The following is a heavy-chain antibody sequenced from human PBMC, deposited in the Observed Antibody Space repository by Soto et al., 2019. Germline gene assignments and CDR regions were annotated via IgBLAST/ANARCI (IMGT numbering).Heavy chain of an antibody. J-gene: IGHJ4*02. CDR3: VKLALTAMEFVYDY. CDR2: ISSNGGST. Sequence: EGPLRLSCSASGFTFSSYAMHWVRQAPGKGLEDVSAISSNGGSTYYADSVKGRFTISSDNSKNTLYLQMSSLRAEDTAVYYCVKLALTAMEFVYDYWGQRTLVTVSS. CDR1: GFTFSSYA. V-gene: IGHV3-64D*08. D-gene: IGHD5-18*01.